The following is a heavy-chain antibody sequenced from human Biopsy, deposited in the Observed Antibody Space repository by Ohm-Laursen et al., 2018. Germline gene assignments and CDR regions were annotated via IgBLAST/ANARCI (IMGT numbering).Heavy chain of an antibody. D-gene: IGHD1-14*01. CDR2: IYGSGST. CDR3: AREGLDRDNRRYKGLDV. J-gene: IGHJ6*02. V-gene: IGHV4-28*03. Sequence: SDTLSLTCAVFGFSISSGHYWAWIRRPAGKGLEWIGRIYGSGSTNYNPSLRGRVTLSGDTSKNQVSLRLRSVTAADTAVYYCAREGLDRDNRRYKGLDVWGQGATVIVSS. CDR1: GFSISSGHY.